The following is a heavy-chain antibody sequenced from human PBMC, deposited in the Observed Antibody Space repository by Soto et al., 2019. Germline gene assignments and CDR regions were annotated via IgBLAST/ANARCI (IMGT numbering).Heavy chain of an antibody. Sequence: ASVKVSCKASGYTFTSYGISWVRQAPGRGLEWMGWISAYNGNTNYAQKLQGWVTMTTDTSIKTAYMELSRLRSDDTAVYYCARESGGATSTVDYYYFYMDFWGKGTTVTVSS. V-gene: IGHV1-18*01. J-gene: IGHJ6*03. CDR1: GYTFTSYG. CDR2: ISAYNGNT. CDR3: ARESGGATSTVDYYYFYMDF. D-gene: IGHD1-26*01.